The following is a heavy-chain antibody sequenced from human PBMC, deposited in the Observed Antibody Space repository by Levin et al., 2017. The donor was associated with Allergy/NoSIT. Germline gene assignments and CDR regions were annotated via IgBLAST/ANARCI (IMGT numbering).Heavy chain of an antibody. CDR1: GFTFSSYG. CDR2: IWYDGSNK. D-gene: IGHD4-11*01. J-gene: IGHJ4*02. CDR3: ARDPLPRLQYPTLFDY. Sequence: GGSLRLSCAASGFTFSSYGMHWVRQAPGKGLEWVAVIWYDGSNKYYADSVKGRFTISRDNSKNTLYLQMNSLRAEDTAVYYCARDPLPRLQYPTLFDYWGQGTLVTVSS. V-gene: IGHV3-33*01.